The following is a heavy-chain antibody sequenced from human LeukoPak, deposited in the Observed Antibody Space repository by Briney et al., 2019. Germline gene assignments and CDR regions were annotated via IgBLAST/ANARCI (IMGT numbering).Heavy chain of an antibody. V-gene: IGHV3-66*01. Sequence: ETLSLTCTVSGGSISSYYWSWVRQAPGKGLEWVSVIYSGGSTYYADSVKGRYTISRDNSKNTLYLQMNSLRAEDTAVYYCARDTCSGWYFDYWGQGTLVTVSS. J-gene: IGHJ4*02. CDR2: IYSGGST. CDR1: GGSISSYY. D-gene: IGHD6-19*01. CDR3: ARDTCSGWYFDY.